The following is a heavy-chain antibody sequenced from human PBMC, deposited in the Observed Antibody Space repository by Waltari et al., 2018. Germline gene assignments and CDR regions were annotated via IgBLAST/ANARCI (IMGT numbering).Heavy chain of an antibody. CDR2: INPGRANT. D-gene: IGHD1-26*01. CDR3: ATGVGATTRAGSY. CDR1: GFRFYTYA. V-gene: IGHV3-23*04. J-gene: IGHJ4*02. Sequence: EVQLVQSGGGLVQPGGSLRLSCEASGFRFYTYAMNWVRRAPGKGREWVSTINPGRANTYYADSVRGRFTISRDNSKNTLYLQLNNLRSEDTAVYYCATGVGATTRAGSYWGQGTLVTVSS.